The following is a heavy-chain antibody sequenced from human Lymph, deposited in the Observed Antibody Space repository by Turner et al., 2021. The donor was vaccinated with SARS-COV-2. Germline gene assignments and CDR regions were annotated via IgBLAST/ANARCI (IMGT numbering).Heavy chain of an antibody. J-gene: IGHJ4*02. V-gene: IGHV3-33*01. Sequence: QVQLVPSGGGVVEPGRSLRLSSAASGFTFSSCGMHWGRQAPGKGLECVAVIWYDGSNKYYADTVKGRFTISRDNSKNTLYLQMNSLRAEDTAVYYCARESAYGGNGQGLDYWGQGTLVTVSS. CDR3: ARESAYGGNGQGLDY. CDR1: GFTFSSCG. CDR2: IWYDGSNK. D-gene: IGHD4-17*01.